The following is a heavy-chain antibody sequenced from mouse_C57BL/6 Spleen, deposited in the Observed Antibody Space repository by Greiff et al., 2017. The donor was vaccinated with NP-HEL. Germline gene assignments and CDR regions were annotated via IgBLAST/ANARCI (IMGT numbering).Heavy chain of an antibody. CDR2: INPNYGTT. D-gene: IGHD3-2*02. V-gene: IGHV1-39*01. Sequence: VQLKQSGPELVKPGASVKISCKASGYSFTDYNMNWVKQSNGKSLEWIGVINPNYGTTSYNQKFKGKATLTVDQSSSTAYMQLNSLTSEDSAVYYCARKETAQAGGAYYYAMDYWGQGTSVTVSS. CDR3: ARKETAQAGGAYYYAMDY. CDR1: GYSFTDYN. J-gene: IGHJ4*01.